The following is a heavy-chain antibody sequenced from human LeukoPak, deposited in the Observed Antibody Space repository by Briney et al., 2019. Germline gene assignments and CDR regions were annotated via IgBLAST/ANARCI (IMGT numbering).Heavy chain of an antibody. J-gene: IGHJ4*02. V-gene: IGHV1-18*01. D-gene: IGHD5-24*01. Sequence: ASVKVSCKASGYTFTSYDINWVRQATGQGLEWMGWISAYNGNTNYAQKLQGRVTMTTDTSTSTAYMELRSLRSDDTAVYYCARDRRGYKDDIDYWGQGTLVTVSS. CDR3: ARDRRGYKDDIDY. CDR1: GYTFTSYD. CDR2: ISAYNGNT.